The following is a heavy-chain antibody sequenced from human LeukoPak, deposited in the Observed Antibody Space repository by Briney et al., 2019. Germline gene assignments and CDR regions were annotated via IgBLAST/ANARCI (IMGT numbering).Heavy chain of an antibody. Sequence: SETLSLTCTVSGDSISNHRLAWIRQPAGKGLEWIGITSGTGDYNPSLKSRVSMSVDTSKNLVSLTLTSVTAADTAVYYCARLYYYEDGGLSFGPEVFDIGGKGTGVTVSS. CDR1: GDSISNHR. CDR2: TSGTG. D-gene: IGHD3-22*01. J-gene: IGHJ3*02. CDR3: ARLYYYEDGGLSFGPEVFDI. V-gene: IGHV4-4*07.